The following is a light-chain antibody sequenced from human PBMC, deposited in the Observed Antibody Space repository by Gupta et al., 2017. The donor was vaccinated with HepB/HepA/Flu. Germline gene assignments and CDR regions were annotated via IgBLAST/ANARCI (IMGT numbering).Light chain of an antibody. CDR2: DAS. CDR3: QQFHNLPLI. J-gene: IGKJ4*01. V-gene: IGKV1-33*01. CDR1: QDIDNY. Sequence: DIQMTQSPSSLSAFVGDRVTITCQASQDIDNYLNWYHQKPGKAPKLLLYDASKLQTGVPSRFSGSGSGTDFSLTISRLQPEDIGTYYCQQFHNLPLIFGGGTKVEI.